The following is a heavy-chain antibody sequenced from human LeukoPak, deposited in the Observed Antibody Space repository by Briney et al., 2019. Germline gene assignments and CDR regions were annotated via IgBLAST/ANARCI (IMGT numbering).Heavy chain of an antibody. D-gene: IGHD1-26*01. CDR1: GFTFSNHA. CDR3: ARADQWELPYAHFDS. Sequence: GGSLRLSCAASGFTFSNHALHWVRQTPGKGLEWVAGVSYDGKNKIYADFVKGRFIASRDNSKTTLYLEMNSLRADDSAVFYCARADQWELPYAHFDSWGQGALVTVSS. J-gene: IGHJ4*02. CDR2: VSYDGKNK. V-gene: IGHV3-30*04.